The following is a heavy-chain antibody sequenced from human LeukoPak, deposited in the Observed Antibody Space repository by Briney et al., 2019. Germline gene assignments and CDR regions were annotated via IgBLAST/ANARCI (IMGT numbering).Heavy chain of an antibody. CDR2: IWYDGSNK. D-gene: IGHD6-13*01. Sequence: PGGSPRLSCAASGFTFSSYGMHWVRQAPGKGLEWVAVIWYDGSNKYYADSVKGRFTISRDNSKNTLYLQMNSLRAEDTAVYYCARGGIAAAGTFDYWGQGTLVTVSS. CDR3: ARGGIAAAGTFDY. CDR1: GFTFSSYG. J-gene: IGHJ4*02. V-gene: IGHV3-33*01.